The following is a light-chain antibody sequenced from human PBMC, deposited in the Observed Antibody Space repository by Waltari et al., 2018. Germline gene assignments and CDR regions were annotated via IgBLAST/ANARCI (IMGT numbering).Light chain of an antibody. Sequence: DIVLTQSPPTLSLSPGRRATLSCSASQSLITYLAWYQQKPGQAPRLLIYDASNRATGIPARFSGSGSGTDFTLTISSLEPEDFAVYYCQQRYNWPVTFGGGTKVEIK. J-gene: IGKJ4*01. CDR1: QSLITY. CDR2: DAS. V-gene: IGKV3-11*01. CDR3: QQRYNWPVT.